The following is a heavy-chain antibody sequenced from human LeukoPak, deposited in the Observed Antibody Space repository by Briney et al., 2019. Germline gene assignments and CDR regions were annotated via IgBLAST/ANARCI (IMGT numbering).Heavy chain of an antibody. J-gene: IGHJ5*02. CDR2: IIPIFGTA. V-gene: IGHV1-69*05. CDR1: GGIFSSYA. Sequence: GASVKVSCKASGGIFSSYAISWVRQAPGQGLEWMGGIIPIFGTANYAQKFQGRVTITTDESTSTAYMELSSLRSEDTAVYYCARGNCSGTSCYLWFDPWGQGTLVTVSS. D-gene: IGHD2-2*01. CDR3: ARGNCSGTSCYLWFDP.